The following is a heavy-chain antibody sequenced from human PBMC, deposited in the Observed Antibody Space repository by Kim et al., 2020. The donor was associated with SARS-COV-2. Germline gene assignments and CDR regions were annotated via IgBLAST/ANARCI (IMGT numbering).Heavy chain of an antibody. CDR2: IYPGDSDT. Sequence: GESLKISCKGSGYSFTSYWIGWVRQMPGKGLAWMGIIYPGDSDTRYSPSFQGQVTISADKSISTAYLQWSSLKASDTAMYYCARPHSSGWYGGSFDYWGQGTLVTVSS. J-gene: IGHJ4*02. D-gene: IGHD6-19*01. CDR3: ARPHSSGWYGGSFDY. V-gene: IGHV5-51*01. CDR1: GYSFTSYW.